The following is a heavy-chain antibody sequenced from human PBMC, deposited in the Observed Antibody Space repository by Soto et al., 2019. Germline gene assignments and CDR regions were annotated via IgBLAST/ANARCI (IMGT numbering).Heavy chain of an antibody. V-gene: IGHV4-59*08. CDR3: ARGPYYDLIWNYYYMDV. Sequence: SEALSVTCSVSGGSISGHYWSWGRQTPGKGLEWIGYMYYSGSTNYNPSLKSRVTISVDTSKNHFSLRLTSVTAADTAVYYCARGPYYDLIWNYYYMDVWGKGTTVTVSS. J-gene: IGHJ6*03. CDR1: GGSISGHY. CDR2: MYYSGST. D-gene: IGHD3-16*01.